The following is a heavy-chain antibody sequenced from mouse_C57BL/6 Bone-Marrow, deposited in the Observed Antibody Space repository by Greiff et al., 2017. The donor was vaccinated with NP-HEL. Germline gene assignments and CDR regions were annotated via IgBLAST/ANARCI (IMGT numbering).Heavy chain of an antibody. CDR2: IDPSDSYT. V-gene: IGHV1-69*01. J-gene: IGHJ2*01. D-gene: IGHD1-1*01. CDR1: GYTFTSYW. CDR3: ARRSGYDYDGSSYNYFDY. Sequence: VQLQQPGAELVMPGASVKLSCKASGYTFTSYWMHWVKQRPGQGLEWIGEIDPSDSYTNYNQKFKGKSTLTVDKSSSTAYMQLSSLTSEDSAVYYCARRSGYDYDGSSYNYFDYWGQGTTLTVSS.